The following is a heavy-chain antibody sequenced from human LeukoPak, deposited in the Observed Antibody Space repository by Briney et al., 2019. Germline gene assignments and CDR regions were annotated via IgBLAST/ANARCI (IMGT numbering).Heavy chain of an antibody. CDR2: IKQDGSEK. J-gene: IGHJ4*02. CDR3: ARDGSGWSY. V-gene: IGHV3-7*03. D-gene: IGHD6-19*01. Sequence: GSLRLPSSASGFTFCSDWVSWVRQAPGKGREGVANIKQDGSEKYYVDSVKGRFTISRDNAKNSLYLQMNSLRAEDTAVYYCARDGSGWSYWGQGTLVTVSS. CDR1: GFTFCSDW.